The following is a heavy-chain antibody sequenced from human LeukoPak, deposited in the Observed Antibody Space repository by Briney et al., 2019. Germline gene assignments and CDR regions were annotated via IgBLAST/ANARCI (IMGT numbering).Heavy chain of an antibody. CDR2: IIPIFGTA. V-gene: IGHV1-69*05. D-gene: IGHD2-8*01. CDR1: GGTFSSYA. Sequence: SVKVSCKASGGTFSSYAISWVRQAPGQGLEWMARIIPIFGTANYAQKFQGRVTITTDESTSTAYMELSSLRSEDTAVYYCARGVSWAFDIWGQGTMVTVSS. J-gene: IGHJ3*02. CDR3: ARGVSWAFDI.